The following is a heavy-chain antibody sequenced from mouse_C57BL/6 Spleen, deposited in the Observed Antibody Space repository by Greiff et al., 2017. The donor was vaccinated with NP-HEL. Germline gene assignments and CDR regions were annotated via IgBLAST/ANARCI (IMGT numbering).Heavy chain of an antibody. CDR2: ISNGGGST. Sequence: EVKVVESGGGLVQPGGSLKLSCAASGFTFSDYYMYWVRQTPEKRLEWVAYISNGGGSTYYPDTVTGRFTISRDNAKNTLYLQMSCLKSEDTAMYYCANSYVGYYVFAYWGQGTLVTVSA. CDR3: ANSYVGYYVFAY. J-gene: IGHJ3*01. D-gene: IGHD2-3*01. V-gene: IGHV5-12*01. CDR1: GFTFSDYY.